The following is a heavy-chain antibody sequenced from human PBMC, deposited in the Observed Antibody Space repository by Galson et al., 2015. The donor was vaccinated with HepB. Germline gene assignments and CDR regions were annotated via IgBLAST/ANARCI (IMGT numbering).Heavy chain of an antibody. CDR2: INHSGST. D-gene: IGHD3-10*01. V-gene: IGHV4-34*01. CDR1: GGSFSGYY. CDR3: ARDPQRRLKVRGTPPAYFDY. J-gene: IGHJ4*02. Sequence: TLSLTCAVYGGSFSGYYWSWIRQPPGKGLEWTGEINHSGSTNYNPSLKSRVTISVDTSKNQFSLKLSSVTAADTAVYYCARDPQRRLKVRGTPPAYFDYWGQGTLVTVSS.